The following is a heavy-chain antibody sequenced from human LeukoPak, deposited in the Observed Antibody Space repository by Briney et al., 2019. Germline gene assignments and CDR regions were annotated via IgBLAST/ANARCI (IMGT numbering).Heavy chain of an antibody. D-gene: IGHD3-10*01. CDR1: GFTFSSYW. CDR3: ARQDPESYYYGSGSYYNGRVSPDY. V-gene: IGHV3-74*01. Sequence: PGGSLRLSCAASGFTFSSYWIHWVRQAPGKGLVWVSRINSDGSSTSYADSVKGRFTISRDNAKNTLYLQMNSLRAEDTAVYYCARQDPESYYYGSGSYYNGRVSPDYWGQGTLVTVSS. CDR2: INSDGSST. J-gene: IGHJ4*02.